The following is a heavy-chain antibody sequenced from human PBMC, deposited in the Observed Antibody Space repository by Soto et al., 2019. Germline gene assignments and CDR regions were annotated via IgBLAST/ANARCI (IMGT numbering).Heavy chain of an antibody. CDR3: AKGPSSGWSIFDY. D-gene: IGHD6-19*01. J-gene: IGHJ4*02. Sequence: GGSLRLSCTASGFSFSSYAMYWFRQPPGKGLEWVAVISHDGSNKHYADSVKGRVTVSRDNSNHSLYLQMNSLRAEDTAVYYCAKGPSSGWSIFDYWGQGTLVTVSS. CDR2: ISHDGSNK. V-gene: IGHV3-30-3*01. CDR1: GFSFSSYA.